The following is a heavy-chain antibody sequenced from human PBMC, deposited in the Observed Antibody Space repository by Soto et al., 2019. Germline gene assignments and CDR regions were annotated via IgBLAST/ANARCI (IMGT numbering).Heavy chain of an antibody. CDR2: ISYDGSNK. CDR1: GFTFSDYA. V-gene: IGHV3-30-3*01. CDR3: ARGSRSIFGVDLFVC. J-gene: IGHJ4*02. Sequence: QVQLVESGGGVVHPGRSLRLSCAASGFTFSDYAIHWVRQAPGKGLEWVAVISYDGSNKYYADSVKGRFTISRDNSKNTLYLQMNSLRADDTAVYYCARGSRSIFGVDLFVCWGQGTLVTVSS. D-gene: IGHD3-3*01.